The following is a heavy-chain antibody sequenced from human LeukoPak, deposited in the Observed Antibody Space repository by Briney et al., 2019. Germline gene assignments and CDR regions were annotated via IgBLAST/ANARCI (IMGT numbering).Heavy chain of an antibody. D-gene: IGHD2/OR15-2a*01. CDR1: GFTFSSYG. J-gene: IGHJ6*03. CDR3: AKAADQYYYSYFYYMDV. CDR2: ISYDGSSK. Sequence: PGRSLRLSCAASGFTFSSYGMHWVRQAPGKGLEWVAVISYDGSSKDYADSVKGRFTISRDNSKNTLYLQMNSLRVEDTAVYHCAKAADQYYYSYFYYMDVWGKGTTVTVSS. V-gene: IGHV3-30*18.